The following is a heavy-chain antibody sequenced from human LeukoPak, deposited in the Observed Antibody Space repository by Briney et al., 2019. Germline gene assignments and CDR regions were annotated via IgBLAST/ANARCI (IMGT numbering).Heavy chain of an antibody. CDR2: IKQDETEK. J-gene: IGHJ4*02. D-gene: IGHD3-22*01. CDR1: GFTFSNYW. Sequence: GRSLRLSCAASGFTFSNYWMSWVRQAPGKGLEWVANIKQDETEKDYVDSVKGRFTISRDNARNSLYLQMSNLRAEDTAVYYCARDDYDGGGSYWGQGTLVTVSS. V-gene: IGHV3-7*01. CDR3: ARDDYDGGGSY.